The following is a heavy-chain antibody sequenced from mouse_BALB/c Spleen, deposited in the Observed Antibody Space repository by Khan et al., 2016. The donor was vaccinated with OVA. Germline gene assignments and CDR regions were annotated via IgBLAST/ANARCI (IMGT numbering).Heavy chain of an antibody. V-gene: IGHV2-6-7*01. D-gene: IGHD2-4*01. Sequence: VQLKQSGPGLVAPSQSLSITCTVSGFSLTGYGVNWVRQPPGKGLEWLGMIWGDGSTDYNSALKSRLSISKDNSKSKVFLKMNSLHTDDTARYYCAREIYYDYANYYAMDYWGQGTSVTVSS. J-gene: IGHJ4*01. CDR2: IWGDGST. CDR3: AREIYYDYANYYAMDY. CDR1: GFSLTGYG.